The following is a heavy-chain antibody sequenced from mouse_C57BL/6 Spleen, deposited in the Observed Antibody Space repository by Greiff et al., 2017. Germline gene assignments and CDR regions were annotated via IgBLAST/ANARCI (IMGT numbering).Heavy chain of an antibody. V-gene: IGHV1-82*01. J-gene: IGHJ4*01. CDR1: GYAFSSSW. D-gene: IGHD2-3*01. CDR3: ARVYDGYPYAMDY. Sequence: VQLQQSGPELVKPGASVKISCTASGYAFSSSWMNWVKQRPGKGLEWIGRIYPGDGDTNYNGKFKGKATLTADKSSSTAYMQLSSLTSEDSAVYFCARVYDGYPYAMDYWGQGTSVTVSS. CDR2: IYPGDGDT.